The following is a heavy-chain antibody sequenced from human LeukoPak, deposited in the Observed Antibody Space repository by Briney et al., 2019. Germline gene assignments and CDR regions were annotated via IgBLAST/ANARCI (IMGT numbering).Heavy chain of an antibody. V-gene: IGHV3-23*01. CDR1: GFTFSSYA. J-gene: IGHJ3*02. CDR2: ISGSGGST. D-gene: IGHD3-10*01. Sequence: GGSLRLSCAASGFTFSSYAMSWVRQAPGKGLEWVSAISGSGGSTYYADSVKGRFTISRDNSKNTLYLQMNSLRAEDTAVYYCAKDLVWFGELLDAFDIWGQGTMVTVSS. CDR3: AKDLVWFGELLDAFDI.